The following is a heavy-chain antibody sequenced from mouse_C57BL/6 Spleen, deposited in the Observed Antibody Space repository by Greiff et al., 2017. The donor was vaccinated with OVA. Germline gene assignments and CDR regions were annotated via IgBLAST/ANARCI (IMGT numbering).Heavy chain of an antibody. V-gene: IGHV1-53*01. CDR1: GYTFTSYW. CDR3: ATDSSGYNAMDY. D-gene: IGHD3-2*02. CDR2: INPSNGGT. J-gene: IGHJ4*01. Sequence: QVQLQQPGTELVKPGASVKLSCKASGYTFTSYWMHWVKQRPGQGLEWIGNINPSNGGTNYNEKFKSKATLTVDKYSSTAYMELSSLTSEDSAVYYCATDSSGYNAMDYWGQGTSVTVSS.